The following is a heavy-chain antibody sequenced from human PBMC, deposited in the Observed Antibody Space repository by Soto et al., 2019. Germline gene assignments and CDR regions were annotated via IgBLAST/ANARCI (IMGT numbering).Heavy chain of an antibody. CDR1: RLPYSRYA. J-gene: IGHJ4*01. Sequence: PGGYLRLPCVGTRLPYSRYAMSSVRPSPGRGWEWVSAISSSGGSTYYADSGKGLFTISRDNSKNTQYLKMNSLRAEDTAVYYCAKDREKYGSSWYFDYWGQGTLVTVSS. CDR3: AKDREKYGSSWYFDY. V-gene: IGHV3-23*01. D-gene: IGHD6-13*01. CDR2: ISSSGGST.